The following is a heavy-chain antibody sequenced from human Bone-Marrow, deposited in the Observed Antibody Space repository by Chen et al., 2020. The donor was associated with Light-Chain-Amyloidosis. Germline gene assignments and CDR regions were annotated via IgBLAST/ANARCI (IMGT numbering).Heavy chain of an antibody. CDR2: FHTSGSS. J-gene: IGHJ4*02. Sequence: QVQLQESGPGLVKPSETLSLTCTVSGGFINNYYWSWIRQPAGKGLQLIGLFHTSGSSNYNPSLRCRVPMSVDTSKKIFFLILTSVTAADTAVYYCARGSLVYGFDYWGQGILVTVSS. D-gene: IGHD2-8*01. CDR1: GGFINNYY. CDR3: ARGSLVYGFDY. V-gene: IGHV4-4*07.